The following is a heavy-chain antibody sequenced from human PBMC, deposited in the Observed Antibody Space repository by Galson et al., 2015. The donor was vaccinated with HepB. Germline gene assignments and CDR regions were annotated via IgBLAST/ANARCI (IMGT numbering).Heavy chain of an antibody. V-gene: IGHV4-59*01. Sequence: SETLSLTCTVSGGSISNYYWSWIRQPPGKGLELIGYIHYRGITNYNPSLKSRVTMSVDTSKNQFSLKLSSVTTADSALYFCARGRGDYYGSGEFDYWGQGLLISVSS. CDR1: GGSISNYY. J-gene: IGHJ4*02. D-gene: IGHD3-10*01. CDR3: ARGRGDYYGSGEFDY. CDR2: IHYRGIT.